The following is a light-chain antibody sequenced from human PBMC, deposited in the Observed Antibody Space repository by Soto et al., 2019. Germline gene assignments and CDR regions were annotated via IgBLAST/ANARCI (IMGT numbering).Light chain of an antibody. Sequence: DIQMTQSPSTLSASVGDRVTITCRASQSISSRLAWYQQKPGKVPKLLIYKASSLESGVPSRFSGSGSGTEFTLTISSLQPDDFATYYFQQYDSYSWTFGQGTKLEI. CDR2: KAS. V-gene: IGKV1-5*03. CDR3: QQYDSYSWT. J-gene: IGKJ1*01. CDR1: QSISSR.